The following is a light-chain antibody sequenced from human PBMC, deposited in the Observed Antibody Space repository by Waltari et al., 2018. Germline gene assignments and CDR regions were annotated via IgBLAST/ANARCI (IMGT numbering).Light chain of an antibody. J-gene: IGKJ1*01. Sequence: DLQLTQPPSTLSASVGDRVTITCRASQSVTNWLAWYQQKPGKAPKVLIYKASSLESGVPSRFSGSGYGTEFTLTISSLQPDDFATYYCQQYNSYSRTFGQGTKVEIK. CDR1: QSVTNW. V-gene: IGKV1-5*03. CDR3: QQYNSYSRT. CDR2: KAS.